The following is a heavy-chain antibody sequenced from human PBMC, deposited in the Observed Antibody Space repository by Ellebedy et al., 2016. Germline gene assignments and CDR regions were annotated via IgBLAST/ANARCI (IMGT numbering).Heavy chain of an antibody. V-gene: IGHV3-23*01. CDR3: AKDTTLRGLRPLTYDY. Sequence: GGSLRLSXAASGFTFSSYAMSWVRQAPGKGLEWVSAISGSGGSTYYADSVKGRFTISRDNSKNTLYLQMNSLRAEDTAVYYCAKDTTLRGLRPLTYDYWGQGTLVTVSS. CDR1: GFTFSSYA. D-gene: IGHD4-17*01. CDR2: ISGSGGST. J-gene: IGHJ4*02.